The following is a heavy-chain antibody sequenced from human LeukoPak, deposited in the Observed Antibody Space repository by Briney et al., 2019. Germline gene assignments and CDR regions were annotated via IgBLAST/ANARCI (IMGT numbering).Heavy chain of an antibody. CDR3: ARHRYDFGAFDI. V-gene: IGHV4-59*08. Sequence: PSETLSLTCTVSGGSISSYYWSWIRQPPGKGLEWIGYIYYSGSTNYNPSLKSRVTISVDTSKNQFSLKLSSVTAADTAVYYCARHRYDFGAFDIWGQGTMVTVSS. CDR2: IYYSGST. D-gene: IGHD3-3*01. J-gene: IGHJ3*02. CDR1: GGSISSYY.